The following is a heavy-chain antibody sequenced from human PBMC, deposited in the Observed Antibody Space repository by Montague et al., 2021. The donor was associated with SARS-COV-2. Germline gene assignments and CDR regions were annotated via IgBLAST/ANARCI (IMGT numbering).Heavy chain of an antibody. J-gene: IGHJ4*02. D-gene: IGHD3-22*01. CDR1: GGSISSSSYY. CDR3: ARQGPFTMLVGNIFDY. CDR2: NYYSGSN. V-gene: IGHV4-39*01. Sequence: SETLSLTCTVSGGSISSSSYYWGWIRQPPGKGLEWIGRNYYSGSNYYNPSLKSRVTISVDTTKNQFSLKLGSVTAADTAAYYCARQGPFTMLVGNIFDYWGQGTLVTVPS.